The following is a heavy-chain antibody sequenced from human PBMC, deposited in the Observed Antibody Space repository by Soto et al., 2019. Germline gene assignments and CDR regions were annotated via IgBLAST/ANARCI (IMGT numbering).Heavy chain of an antibody. CDR1: GGTFSRYG. CDR3: ARGGYGYGKF. J-gene: IGHJ4*02. D-gene: IGHD5-18*01. Sequence: QVQLMQSGGEEKKPGSSVKVSCQASGGTFSRYGIAWVRQAPGQGLEWMGGIMPLFGTTKYAQKFQGRVTMTADTSTYTVYMELRSLRLDDTAVYYCARGGYGYGKFWGQGTLVTVSS. CDR2: IMPLFGTT. V-gene: IGHV1-69*06.